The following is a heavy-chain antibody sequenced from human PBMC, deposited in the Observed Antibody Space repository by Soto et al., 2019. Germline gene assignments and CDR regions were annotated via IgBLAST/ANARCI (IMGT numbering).Heavy chain of an antibody. J-gene: IGHJ4*02. CDR1: GGSISSSNW. V-gene: IGHV4-4*02. CDR2: IYHSGST. CDR3: ARDVRYGDSGNDY. Sequence: PSETLSLTCAVSGGSISSSNWWSWVRQPPGKGLEWIGEIYHSGSTNYNPSLKSRVTISVDKSKNQFSLKLSSVTAADTAVYYCARDVRYGDSGNDYWGQGTLVTVSS. D-gene: IGHD4-17*01.